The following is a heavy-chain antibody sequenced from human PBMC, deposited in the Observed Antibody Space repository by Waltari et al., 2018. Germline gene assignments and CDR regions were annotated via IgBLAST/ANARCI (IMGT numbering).Heavy chain of an antibody. CDR2: ISWDSGRT. V-gene: IGHV3-43*01. J-gene: IGHJ4*02. CDR3: AKGLHYYDSSASPY. Sequence: EVQLVESGGVVVQPGGSLRLSCAASGFNFDAYTMHWVRQGPGKGLEWVSLISWDSGRTNYADSVKSRFTVSRDNIKNSLYLQMHRLRTEDTALYYCAKGLHYYDSSASPYWGQGTLVIVSS. D-gene: IGHD3-22*01. CDR1: GFNFDAYT.